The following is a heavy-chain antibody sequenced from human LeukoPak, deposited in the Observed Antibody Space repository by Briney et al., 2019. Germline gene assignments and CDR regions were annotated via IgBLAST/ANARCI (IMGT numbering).Heavy chain of an antibody. J-gene: IGHJ4*02. V-gene: IGHV1-2*06. CDR2: INPNSRGT. CDR3: ARGNSDSSDY. Sequence: LIVRINPNSRGTNYAQKFQGRGTMTRDTSISTAYMELSRLRSDDTAVYYCARGNSDSSDYRGQGTLVTVSS. D-gene: IGHD3-22*01.